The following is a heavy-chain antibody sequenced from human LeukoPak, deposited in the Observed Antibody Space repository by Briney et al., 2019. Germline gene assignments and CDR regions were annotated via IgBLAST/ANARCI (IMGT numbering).Heavy chain of an antibody. Sequence: GGSLRLSCAASGFTFSDYWMSWVRQAPEKGLERVANIRQDGSDKYYVDSVKGRFTISRDNAKNSLYLQMNSLRAEDTAVCYCARVLSRYCSSAGCYDGVFDYWGQGTLVTVSS. J-gene: IGHJ4*02. CDR1: GFTFSDYW. CDR3: ARVLSRYCSSAGCYDGVFDY. V-gene: IGHV3-7*03. D-gene: IGHD2-2*01. CDR2: IRQDGSDK.